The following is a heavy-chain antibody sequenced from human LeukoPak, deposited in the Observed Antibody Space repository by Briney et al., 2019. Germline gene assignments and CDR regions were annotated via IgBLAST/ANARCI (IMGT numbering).Heavy chain of an antibody. CDR3: GYTNNFYH. CDR1: GLSISGQW. Sequence: PGESLRLSCVASGLSISGQWMNWVRQAPGQGLEWVANIKHDGSEEHYVDSVKGRFTISRDDGGNSVSLQMNSVRAEDTAAYYCGYTNNFYHWGQGTLVVVSS. V-gene: IGHV3-7*01. CDR2: IKHDGSEE. D-gene: IGHD3-16*02. J-gene: IGHJ4*02.